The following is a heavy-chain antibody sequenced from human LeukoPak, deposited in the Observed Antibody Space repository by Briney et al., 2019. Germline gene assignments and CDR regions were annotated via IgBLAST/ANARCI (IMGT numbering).Heavy chain of an antibody. D-gene: IGHD5-12*01. Sequence: GGSLRLSCTASGFIFNTYSMNWVRQAPGKGLEWVSYVSSSSRTIYYADSVKGRFTISRDNAKNSLYLQMSSLRAEDTAVYFCAKGAYDYVEMGYFDNWGQGTLVTVSS. CDR1: GFIFNTYS. CDR3: AKGAYDYVEMGYFDN. V-gene: IGHV3-48*04. CDR2: VSSSSRTI. J-gene: IGHJ4*02.